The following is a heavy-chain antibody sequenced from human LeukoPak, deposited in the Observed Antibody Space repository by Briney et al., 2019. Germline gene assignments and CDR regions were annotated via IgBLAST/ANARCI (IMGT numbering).Heavy chain of an antibody. CDR3: ARDGGYYDSSGYPPDAFDI. J-gene: IGHJ3*02. V-gene: IGHV3-11*04. CDR1: GFTFSDYY. D-gene: IGHD3-22*01. Sequence: GGSLRLSCAASGFTFSDYYMSWIRQAPGKGLEWVSYISSSGSTIYYADSVKGRFTISRDNAKNSLYLQMNSLRAEDTAVYYCARDGGYYDSSGYPPDAFDIWGQGTMVTVSS. CDR2: ISSSGSTI.